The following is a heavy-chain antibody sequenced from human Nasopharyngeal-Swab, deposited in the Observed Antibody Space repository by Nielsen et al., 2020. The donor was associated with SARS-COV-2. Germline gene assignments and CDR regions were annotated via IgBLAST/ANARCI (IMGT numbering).Heavy chain of an antibody. V-gene: IGHV3-7*01. CDR2: IKQDGSEK. D-gene: IGHD4/OR15-4a*01. Sequence: GESLKISCAASGFTFSSYWMSWVRQAPAKGLEWVANIKQDGSEKYYVDSVKGRFTISRDNAKNSLYLQMNSLRAEDTAVYYCARDIYGDNYYYYYGMDVWGQGTTVTVSS. CDR3: ARDIYGDNYYYYYGMDV. J-gene: IGHJ6*02. CDR1: GFTFSSYW.